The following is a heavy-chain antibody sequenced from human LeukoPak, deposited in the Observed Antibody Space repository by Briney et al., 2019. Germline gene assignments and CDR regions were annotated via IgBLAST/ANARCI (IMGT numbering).Heavy chain of an antibody. CDR3: ARASAVAGTEGCFDY. Sequence: GESLKISCKGSGYSFTSYWIGWVRQMPGKGLEWMGIIYPGDSDTRYSPSFQGQVTISADKSISTAYLQWSSLKASDTAMYYCARASAVAGTEGCFDYWGQGTLVTVSS. V-gene: IGHV5-51*01. CDR2: IYPGDSDT. J-gene: IGHJ4*02. D-gene: IGHD6-19*01. CDR1: GYSFTSYW.